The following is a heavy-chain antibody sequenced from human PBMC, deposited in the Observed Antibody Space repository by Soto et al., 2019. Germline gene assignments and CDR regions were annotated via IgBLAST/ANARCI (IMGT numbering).Heavy chain of an antibody. CDR1: GFTFRTYA. D-gene: IGHD3-22*01. CDR2: ISGNGGT. Sequence: VGSLRLSCAASGFTFRTYAMSWVRQAPGKGLEWVSTISGNGGTSYADFVRGRFTISRDNSKNTLYLQMNSLRAEDTAIYYCAKDAPGSGWLSDYWGQGTRVTVS. J-gene: IGHJ4*02. CDR3: AKDAPGSGWLSDY. V-gene: IGHV3-23*01.